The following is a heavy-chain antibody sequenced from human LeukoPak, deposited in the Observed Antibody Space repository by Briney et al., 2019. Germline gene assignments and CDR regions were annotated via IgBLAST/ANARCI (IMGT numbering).Heavy chain of an antibody. Sequence: GRSLRLSCAASGFTFSSFGMHWVRQAPGKGLEWVAVISYDGSNKYYADSVKGRFTISRDSSKSTVFLQMNSLRTEDTAVYYCAKDRYSYSNYFDPWGQGTLVAVSS. J-gene: IGHJ5*02. CDR1: GFTFSSFG. V-gene: IGHV3-30*18. CDR3: AKDRYSYSNYFDP. CDR2: ISYDGSNK. D-gene: IGHD5-18*01.